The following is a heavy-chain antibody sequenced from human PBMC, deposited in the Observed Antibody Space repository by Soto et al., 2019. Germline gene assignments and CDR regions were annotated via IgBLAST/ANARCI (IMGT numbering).Heavy chain of an antibody. CDR1: GFTFSSYS. D-gene: IGHD6-13*01. J-gene: IGHJ6*02. CDR3: ARSDSSSWYRGNMDV. CDR2: ISSSSSYI. Sequence: GSLRLSCAASGFTFSSYSMNWVRQAPGKGLEWVSSISSSSSYIYYADSVKGRFTISRDNAKNSLYLQMNSLRAEDTAVYYCARSDSSSWYRGNMDVWGQGTTVTVSS. V-gene: IGHV3-21*01.